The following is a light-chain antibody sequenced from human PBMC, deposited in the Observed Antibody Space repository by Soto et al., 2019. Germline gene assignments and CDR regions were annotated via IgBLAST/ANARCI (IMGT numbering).Light chain of an antibody. J-gene: IGKJ5*01. Sequence: TQITHSPSTRYESVLDGVTLTFRASQSISSWLAWYQQKPGKAPKLLIYKASSLESGVPSRFSGSGFGTEFTLTISSLQSEDFAVYYCKQYKNWPLFGKGQRLEIK. CDR2: KAS. V-gene: IGKV1-5*03. CDR1: QSISSW. CDR3: KQYKNWPL.